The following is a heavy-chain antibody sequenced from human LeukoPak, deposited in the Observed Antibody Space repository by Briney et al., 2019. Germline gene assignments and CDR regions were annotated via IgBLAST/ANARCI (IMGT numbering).Heavy chain of an antibody. CDR3: AKGTTMVRGVIITFDD. CDR1: GFTFSSYN. D-gene: IGHD3-10*01. CDR2: ISTSNTIT. J-gene: IGHJ4*02. Sequence: HPGGSLRLSCAASGFTFSSYNMNWVRQAPGKGLEWVSSISTSNTITHYADSVKGRFTISRDNAKNSLFLQMNGLRAEDTAVYYCAKGTTMVRGVIITFDDWGQGTLVTVSS. V-gene: IGHV3-48*01.